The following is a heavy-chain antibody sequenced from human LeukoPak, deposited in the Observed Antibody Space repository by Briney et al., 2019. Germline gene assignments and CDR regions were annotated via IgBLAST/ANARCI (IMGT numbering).Heavy chain of an antibody. J-gene: IGHJ4*02. D-gene: IGHD3-3*01. CDR1: GGSFNSYY. Sequence: SETLSLTCAVYGGSFNSYYWSWIRQPPGKGLEWIGSIYYSGSTYYNPSLKSRVTISVDTSKNQFSLKLSSVTAADTAVYYCARYEFGRDFDYWGQGTLVTVSS. CDR2: IYYSGST. CDR3: ARYEFGRDFDY. V-gene: IGHV4-34*01.